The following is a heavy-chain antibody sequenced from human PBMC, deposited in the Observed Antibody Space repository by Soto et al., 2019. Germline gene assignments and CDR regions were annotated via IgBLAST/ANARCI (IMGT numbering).Heavy chain of an antibody. CDR2: IIPIFGTA. CDR1: GGTFSSYA. V-gene: IGHV1-69*01. D-gene: IGHD7-27*01. J-gene: IGHJ3*02. Sequence: QVQLVQSGAEVKKPGSSVKVSCKASGGTFSSYAISWVRQAPGQGLEWMGGIIPIFGTANYAQKFQGRVTITADESTSTAYMELRSMRSEDTAVYYCASKLGTLHRGSDPDDFDIWGQGTMVTVSS. CDR3: ASKLGTLHRGSDPDDFDI.